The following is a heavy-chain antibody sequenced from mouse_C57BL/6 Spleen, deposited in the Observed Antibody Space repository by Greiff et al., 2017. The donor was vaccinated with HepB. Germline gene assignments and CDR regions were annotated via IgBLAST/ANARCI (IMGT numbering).Heavy chain of an antibody. CDR1: GYTFTSYW. CDR2: IYPSDSET. D-gene: IGHD2-1*01. V-gene: IGHV1-61*01. J-gene: IGHJ4*01. CDR3: ARGGNLPYAMDY. Sequence: VQLQQPGAELVRPGSSVKLSCKASGYTFTSYWMDWVKQRPGQGLEWIGNIYPSDSETHYNQKFKDKATLTVDKSSSTAYMQLSSLTSEDSAVYYCARGGNLPYAMDYWGQGTSVTVSS.